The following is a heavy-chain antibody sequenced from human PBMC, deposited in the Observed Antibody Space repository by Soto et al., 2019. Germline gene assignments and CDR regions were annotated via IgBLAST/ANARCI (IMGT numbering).Heavy chain of an antibody. Sequence: SETLSLTCTVSSGSISSYYWSWIRQPPGKGLEWIGYIYYSGSTNYNPSLKSRVTISVDTSKNQFSLKLSSVTAADTAVYYCSRDGYNQGEAFDYWGQGTLVTVSS. J-gene: IGHJ4*02. D-gene: IGHD5-12*01. CDR2: IYYSGST. V-gene: IGHV4-59*01. CDR3: SRDGYNQGEAFDY. CDR1: SGSISSYY.